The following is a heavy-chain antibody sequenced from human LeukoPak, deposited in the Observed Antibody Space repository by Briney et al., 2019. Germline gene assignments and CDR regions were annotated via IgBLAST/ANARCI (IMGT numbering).Heavy chain of an antibody. CDR1: GLTLSSYW. J-gene: IGHJ4*02. CDR2: INQDGSEK. D-gene: IGHD3-16*01. Sequence: PGGSLRLSCAASGLTLSSYWMGWVRQAPGKGLEWVANINQDGSEKYYVDSVKGRFTVSRDNAKNSLYLQMNSLRVEDTAVYYCARGKFDFDYWGQGTLVTVSS. V-gene: IGHV3-7*01. CDR3: ARGKFDFDY.